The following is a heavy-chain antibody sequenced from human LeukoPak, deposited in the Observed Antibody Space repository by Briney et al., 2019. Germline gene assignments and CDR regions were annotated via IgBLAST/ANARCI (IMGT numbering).Heavy chain of an antibody. D-gene: IGHD3-22*01. Sequence: ASVKVSCKASGYTFTGYYIHWVRQAPGQGLEWMGRINPNSGGTNYAQKFQGRVTMTRDMSMSTAYMELSRLRSDDTAVYYCAGEDNSSGYRPFDIWGQGTMVTVSS. CDR1: GYTFTGYY. CDR2: INPNSGGT. J-gene: IGHJ3*02. V-gene: IGHV1-2*06. CDR3: AGEDNSSGYRPFDI.